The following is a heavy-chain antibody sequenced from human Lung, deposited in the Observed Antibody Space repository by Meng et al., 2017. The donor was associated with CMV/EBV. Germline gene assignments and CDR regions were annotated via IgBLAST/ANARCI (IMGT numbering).Heavy chain of an antibody. Sequence: QVQLQDSGPGLVKLSGTLSLTCTGSGGSISSYYWSWIRQPPGKGLEWIGYIYYSGSTNYNPSLKSRVTISVDTSKNQFSLKLSSVTAADTAVYYCAREEGIGGFDPWGQGTLVTVSS. D-gene: IGHD3-10*01. CDR2: IYYSGST. CDR3: AREEGIGGFDP. V-gene: IGHV4-59*01. CDR1: GGSISSYY. J-gene: IGHJ5*02.